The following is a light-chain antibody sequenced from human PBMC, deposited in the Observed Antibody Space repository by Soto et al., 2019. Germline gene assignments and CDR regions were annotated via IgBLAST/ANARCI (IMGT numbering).Light chain of an antibody. Sequence: QSALTQPRSVSGSPGQSVTLSCTGTSSDVGGYNYVSWYQQHPGKAPKLMIYDVSKRPSGVPDRFSGSKSDNTASLTISGLQAEDEADYYCCSYAGSYTGVFGGGTKLTVL. CDR3: CSYAGSYTGV. CDR2: DVS. CDR1: SSDVGGYNY. V-gene: IGLV2-11*01. J-gene: IGLJ3*02.